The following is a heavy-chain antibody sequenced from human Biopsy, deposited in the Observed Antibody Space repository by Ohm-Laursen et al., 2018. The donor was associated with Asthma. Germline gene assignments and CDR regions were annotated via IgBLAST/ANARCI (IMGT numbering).Heavy chain of an antibody. V-gene: IGHV3-7*01. Sequence: GQTLSLTCAASGFTFGDYCMSWVRQVPGQGLEWVANIKHDGSEKNHVDSLKGRFTISRDNAKNLLFLQMNSLRAEDTAVYYCARTVHFWSPYHAEHYRLWGQGTLVTVSS. CDR3: ARTVHFWSPYHAEHYRL. CDR2: IKHDGSEK. CDR1: GFTFGDYC. D-gene: IGHD3-3*01. J-gene: IGHJ1*01.